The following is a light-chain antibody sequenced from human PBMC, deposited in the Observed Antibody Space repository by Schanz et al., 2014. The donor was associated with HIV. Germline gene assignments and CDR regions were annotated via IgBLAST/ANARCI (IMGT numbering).Light chain of an antibody. CDR3: QHYGNSPPFT. CDR2: DAS. CDR1: QSVGSV. Sequence: EIVLTQSPATLSMSPGERATLSCRASQSVGSVLAWYQQKPGQAPRLLIYDASNRATGIPARFSGSGSGTDFTLIISSLEPEDFAVYYCQHYGNSPPFTFGPGTKVEIK. V-gene: IGKV3-11*01. J-gene: IGKJ3*01.